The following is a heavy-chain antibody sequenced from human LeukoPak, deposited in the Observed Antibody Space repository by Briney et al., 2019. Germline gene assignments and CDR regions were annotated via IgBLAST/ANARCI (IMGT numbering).Heavy chain of an antibody. CDR2: IHTNGES. CDR3: TRGSTGQFDP. CDR1: GGSTSSSY. Sequence: SETLSLTCTVSGGSTSSSYWSWIRQPPGKGLGWIAYIHTNGESNYNPSLMSRVTISADTSKNHLSLKLSSVTAADTAVYYCTRGSTGQFDPWGQGTLVTVSS. D-gene: IGHD2-2*01. V-gene: IGHV4-4*09. J-gene: IGHJ5*02.